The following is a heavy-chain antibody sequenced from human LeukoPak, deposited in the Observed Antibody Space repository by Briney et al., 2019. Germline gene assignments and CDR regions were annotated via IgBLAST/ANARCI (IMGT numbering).Heavy chain of an antibody. CDR2: INPDTGGT. CDR1: VYTFNGYF. V-gene: IGHV1-2*02. D-gene: IGHD3-3*01. CDR3: AVNWRSGFFDY. Sequence: ASVKVSCKASVYTFNGYFMHWVRQAPGQGLEWMGWINPDTGGTNYAQKFQGRVTLTRGTSISTAYMELSRLTSDDTAVYFCAVNWRSGFFDYWGQGTLVTVSS. J-gene: IGHJ4*02.